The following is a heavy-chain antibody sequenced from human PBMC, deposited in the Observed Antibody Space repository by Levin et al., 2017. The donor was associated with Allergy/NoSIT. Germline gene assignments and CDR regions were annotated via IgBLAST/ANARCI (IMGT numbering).Heavy chain of an antibody. CDR2: ISNSGRSI. CDR1: GFTFSDVS. D-gene: IGHD6-19*01. J-gene: IGHJ4*02. V-gene: IGHV3-11*01. Sequence: PGGSLRLSCAASGFTFSDVSMSWIRQAPGKGLEWISFISNSGRSIYHADSVRGRFTISRDNAKNSLYLQMNSLRAEDTAVYYCARETTVSGWPSGYWGQGTPVTVSS. CDR3: ARETTVSGWPSGY.